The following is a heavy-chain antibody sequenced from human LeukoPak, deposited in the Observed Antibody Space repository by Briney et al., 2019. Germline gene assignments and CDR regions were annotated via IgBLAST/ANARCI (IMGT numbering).Heavy chain of an antibody. D-gene: IGHD2-21*02. CDR1: GCTFTSYG. V-gene: IGHV1-18*01. Sequence: ASVKVSCKASGCTFTSYGISWVRQAPGQGLEWMGWISAYNGNTNYAQKLQGRVTMTTDTSTSTAYMELRSLRSDDTAVYYCARDSATVAYCGGDCSFDYWGQGTLVTVSS. CDR3: ARDSATVAYCGGDCSFDY. CDR2: ISAYNGNT. J-gene: IGHJ4*02.